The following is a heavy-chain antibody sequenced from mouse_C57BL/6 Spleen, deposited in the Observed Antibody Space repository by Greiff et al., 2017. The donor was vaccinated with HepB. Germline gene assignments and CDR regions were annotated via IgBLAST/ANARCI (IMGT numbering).Heavy chain of an antibody. J-gene: IGHJ4*01. D-gene: IGHD3-3*01. V-gene: IGHV1-64*01. CDR1: GYTFTSYW. CDR2: IHPNSGST. CDR3: AREGGQGAMDY. Sequence: QVQLQQPGAELVKPGASVKLSCKASGYTFTSYWMHWVKQRPGQGLEWIGMIHPNSGSTNYNEKFKSKATLTVDKSSSTAYMQLSSLTSEDSAVYYCAREGGQGAMDYWGQGTSVTVSS.